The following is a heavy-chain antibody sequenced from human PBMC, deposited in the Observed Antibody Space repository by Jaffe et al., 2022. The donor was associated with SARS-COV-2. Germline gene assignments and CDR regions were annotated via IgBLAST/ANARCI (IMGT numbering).Heavy chain of an antibody. D-gene: IGHD2-2*01. CDR3: AKDIAVVVPAAMGGGFDY. J-gene: IGHJ4*02. V-gene: IGHV3-9*01. CDR1: GFTFDDYA. Sequence: EVQLVESGGGLVQPGRSLRLSCAASGFTFDDYAMHWVRQAPGKGLEWVSGISWNSGSIGYADSVKGRFTISRDNAKNSLYLQMNSLRAEDTALYYCAKDIAVVVPAAMGGGFDYWGQGTLVTVSS. CDR2: ISWNSGSI.